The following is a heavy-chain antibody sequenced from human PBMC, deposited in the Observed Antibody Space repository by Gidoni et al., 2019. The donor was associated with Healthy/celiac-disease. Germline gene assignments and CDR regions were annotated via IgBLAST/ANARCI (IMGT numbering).Heavy chain of an antibody. CDR3: ASSGYYYTDAFDI. D-gene: IGHD3-22*01. V-gene: IGHV3-11*01. CDR2: ISSSGSTI. J-gene: IGHJ3*02. Sequence: APGKGLEWVSYISSSGSTIYYADSVKGRFTISRDNAKNSLYLQMNSLRAEDTAVYYCASSGYYYTDAFDIWGQGTMVTVSS.